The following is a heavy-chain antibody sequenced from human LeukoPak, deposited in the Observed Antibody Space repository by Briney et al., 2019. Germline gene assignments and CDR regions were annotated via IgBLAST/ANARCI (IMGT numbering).Heavy chain of an antibody. CDR3: ARGITMVRGYWFDP. V-gene: IGHV6-1*01. CDR1: GGSVSSNSAA. J-gene: IGHJ5*02. D-gene: IGHD3-10*01. Sequence: PSQTLSLTCAISGGSVSSNSAAWNWIRQSPSRGLEWLGRTYYRSKWYNDYAVSVKSRITINPDTSKNQFSLQLNSVTPEDTAVYYCARGITMVRGYWFDPWGQGTLVTVSS. CDR2: TYYRSKWYN.